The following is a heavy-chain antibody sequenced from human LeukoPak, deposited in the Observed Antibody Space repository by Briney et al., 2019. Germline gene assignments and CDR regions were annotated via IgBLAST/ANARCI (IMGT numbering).Heavy chain of an antibody. J-gene: IGHJ4*02. V-gene: IGHV4-59*01. CDR1: GDSISSYY. CDR3: ARAHNWKYGTFDY. Sequence: KSSETLSLTCTVSGDSISSYYWSWIRQPPGKGLEWIGYIYYSGSTNYNPSLKSRVTISVDTSKNQFSLKLSSVTAADTAVYYCARAHNWKYGTFDYWGQGTLVTVSS. CDR2: IYYSGST. D-gene: IGHD1-7*01.